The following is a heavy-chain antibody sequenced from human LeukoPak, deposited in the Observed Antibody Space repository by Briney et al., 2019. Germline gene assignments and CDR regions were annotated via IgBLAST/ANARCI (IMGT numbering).Heavy chain of an antibody. D-gene: IGHD6-19*01. CDR3: ARDNGGTGWVH. CDR2: IYYSGST. CDR1: GGSISSYY. V-gene: IGHV4-59*12. Sequence: SETLSLTCTVSGGSISSYYWSWIRQPPGKGLEWIGYIYYSGSTNYNPSLKSRVTISVDTSKNQFSLKLSSVTAADTAVYYCARDNGGTGWVHWGQGTLVTVSS. J-gene: IGHJ4*02.